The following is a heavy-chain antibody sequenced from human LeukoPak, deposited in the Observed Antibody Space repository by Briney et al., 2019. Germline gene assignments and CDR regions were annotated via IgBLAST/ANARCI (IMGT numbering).Heavy chain of an antibody. D-gene: IGHD3-22*01. CDR1: GFTVSSNY. V-gene: IGHV3-66*01. CDR3: ARDHYYDSSGDFLDAFDI. Sequence: GGSLRLSCAASGFTVSSNYMSWVRQAPGKGLEWVSVIYSGGSTYYADSVKGRFTISRDNSKNTLYLQMNSLRAEDTAVYYCARDHYYDSSGDFLDAFDIWGQGTMVTVSS. CDR2: IYSGGST. J-gene: IGHJ3*02.